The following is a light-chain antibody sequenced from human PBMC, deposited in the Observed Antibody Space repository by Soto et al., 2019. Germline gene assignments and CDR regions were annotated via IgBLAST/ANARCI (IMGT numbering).Light chain of an antibody. Sequence: EIVLTQSPGTLSLSPGERATLSCRASQSVSSSYLAWYQQKPCQAPMLLIYGASSRATAIPARFSDSGYGTRLTLTQSRLDPEDFAVYYCKQKGSSPMYTVGQGTKLEIK. V-gene: IGKV3-20*01. CDR3: KQKGSSPMYT. CDR2: GAS. J-gene: IGKJ2*01. CDR1: QSVSSSY.